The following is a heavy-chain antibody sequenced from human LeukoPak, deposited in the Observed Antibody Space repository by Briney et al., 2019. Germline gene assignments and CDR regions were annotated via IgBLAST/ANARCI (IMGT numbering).Heavy chain of an antibody. V-gene: IGHV1-2*02. CDR1: GYTFTGYY. J-gene: IGHJ4*02. D-gene: IGHD1-26*01. CDR2: INPNSGGT. CDR3: AREWELLPGYFDY. Sequence: HGASVKVSCKASGYTFTGYYMHWVRQAPGQGLEWMGWINPNSGGTNYAQKFQGRVTMTRDTSISTAYMELSRLRSDDTAVYYCAREWELLPGYFDYWGQGTLVTVSS.